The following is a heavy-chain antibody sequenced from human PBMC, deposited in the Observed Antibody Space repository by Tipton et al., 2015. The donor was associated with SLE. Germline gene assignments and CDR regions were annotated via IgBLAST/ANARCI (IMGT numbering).Heavy chain of an antibody. Sequence: TLSLTCTVSGGSISSYYWSWIRQPPGKGLEWIGYIYYSGSTNYNPSLKSRVTISVNTSKNQFSLRLRSVTAADTAVYYCGRLGGATVNYWGQGTLVTVSS. CDR1: GGSISSYY. J-gene: IGHJ4*02. D-gene: IGHD5-12*01. CDR2: IYYSGST. CDR3: GRLGGATVNY. V-gene: IGHV4-59*08.